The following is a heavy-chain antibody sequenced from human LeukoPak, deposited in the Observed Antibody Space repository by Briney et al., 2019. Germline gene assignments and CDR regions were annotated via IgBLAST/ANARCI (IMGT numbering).Heavy chain of an antibody. J-gene: IGHJ6*02. D-gene: IGHD4-17*01. CDR3: AVGGYGDYGSYYYYGMDV. Sequence: ASVKVSGKASGGTFSSYAISWVRQAPGQGLEWMGGIIPIFGTANYAQKFQGRVTITADESTSTAYMELSSLRSEDTAVYYCAVGGYGDYGSYYYYGMDVWGQGTTVTVSS. CDR1: GGTFSSYA. CDR2: IIPIFGTA. V-gene: IGHV1-69*13.